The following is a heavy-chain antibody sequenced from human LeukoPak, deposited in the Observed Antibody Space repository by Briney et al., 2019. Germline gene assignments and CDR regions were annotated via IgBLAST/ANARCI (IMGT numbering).Heavy chain of an antibody. Sequence: PSQTLSLTCTVSGGSISSGGYYWSWIRQHPGKGLEWIGYIYYSGSTYYNPSLKSRVTISVDTSKNQFSLKLSSVTAADTAVYYCASSQGGGSLKTKYYYYYYYMDVWGKGTTVTVSS. CDR3: ASSQGGGSLKTKYYYYYYYMDV. CDR2: IYYSGST. D-gene: IGHD2-15*01. CDR1: GGSISSGGYY. J-gene: IGHJ6*03. V-gene: IGHV4-31*03.